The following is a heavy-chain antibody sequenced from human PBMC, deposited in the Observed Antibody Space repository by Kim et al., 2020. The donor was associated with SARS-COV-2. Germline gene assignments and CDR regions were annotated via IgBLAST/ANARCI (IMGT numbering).Heavy chain of an antibody. CDR2: MNPNSGNT. CDR3: ARGLEGYDYGDYFPPGY. V-gene: IGHV1-8*01. CDR1: GYTFTSYD. D-gene: IGHD4-17*01. Sequence: ASVKVSCKASGYTFTSYDINWVRQATGQGLEWMGWMNPNSGNTGYAQKFQGRVTMTRNTSISTAYMELSSLRSEDTAVYYCARGLEGYDYGDYFPPGYWGQGTLVTVSS. J-gene: IGHJ4*02.